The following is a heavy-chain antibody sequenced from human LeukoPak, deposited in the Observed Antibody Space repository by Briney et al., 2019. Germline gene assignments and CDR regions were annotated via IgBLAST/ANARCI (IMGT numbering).Heavy chain of an antibody. V-gene: IGHV4-39*01. CDR1: GGSISSYY. CDR2: IYYSGST. CDR3: ARGYCSGGSCYSGFDY. D-gene: IGHD2-15*01. J-gene: IGHJ4*02. Sequence: SETLSLTCTVSGGSISSYYWGWIRQPPGKGLEWIGSIYYSGSTYYNPSLKSRVTISVDTSKNQFSLKLSSVTAADTAVYYCARGYCSGGSCYSGFDYWGQGTLVTVSS.